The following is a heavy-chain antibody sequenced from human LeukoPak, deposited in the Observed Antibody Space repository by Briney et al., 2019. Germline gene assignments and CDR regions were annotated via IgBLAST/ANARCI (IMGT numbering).Heavy chain of an antibody. D-gene: IGHD5-24*01. CDR3: AEGGYNQDFDY. J-gene: IGHJ4*02. CDR2: ISSSGGST. Sequence: GGSLRLSCAATGFIFSDYATSWVRQAPGKGLEWVSDISSSGGSTHYIDSVKGRFTVSRDNSKNTLYLQMNSLRVEDTAVYYCAEGGYNQDFDYWGQGTLVTVSS. V-gene: IGHV3-23*01. CDR1: GFIFSDYA.